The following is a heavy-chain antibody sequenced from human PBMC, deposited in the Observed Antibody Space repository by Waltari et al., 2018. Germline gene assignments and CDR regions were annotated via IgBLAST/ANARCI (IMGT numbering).Heavy chain of an antibody. V-gene: IGHV4-38-2*01. D-gene: IGHD3-22*01. CDR1: GYSISSGYS. Sequence: QVQLQESGPGLVKPAETLSLTCAVSGYSISSGYSWGWIRQPPGKGLEWIGRIYHSGSTYYNPSLKSRVTISVDTSKNQFSLKLSSVTAADTAVYYCARLDYYDSSGYGAFDIWGQGTMVTVSS. CDR3: ARLDYYDSSGYGAFDI. J-gene: IGHJ3*02. CDR2: IYHSGST.